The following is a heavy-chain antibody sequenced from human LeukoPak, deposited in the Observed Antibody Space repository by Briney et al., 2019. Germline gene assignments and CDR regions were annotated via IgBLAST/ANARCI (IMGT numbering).Heavy chain of an antibody. CDR1: GFTFSRYA. CDR2: ISIDGAGT. D-gene: IGHD6-19*01. V-gene: IGHV3-23*01. Sequence: GGSLRLSCAASGFTFSRYAMSWVRQAPGRGLEWVSSISIDGAGTYYADSVKGRFTISRDNSKNTLYLQLNSLRAEDTALYYCAKDARRTNGWYFFDHWGQGTLVTVSS. CDR3: AKDARRTNGWYFFDH. J-gene: IGHJ4*02.